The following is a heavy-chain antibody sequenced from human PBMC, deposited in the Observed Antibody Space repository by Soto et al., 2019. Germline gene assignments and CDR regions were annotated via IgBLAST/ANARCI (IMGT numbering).Heavy chain of an antibody. Sequence: EVQLVESGGGLVQPGGSLRLSCAASGFTFSSYWMSWVRQAPGKGLEWVANIKQDGSEKYYVDSVKGRFTISRDNAKNSLYLQMNSLRAEDTAVYYCARSLCSMRGSCYFDYWGQGTLVTVSS. V-gene: IGHV3-7*01. CDR3: ARSLCSMRGSCYFDY. CDR2: IKQDGSEK. CDR1: GFTFSSYW. J-gene: IGHJ4*02. D-gene: IGHD2-15*01.